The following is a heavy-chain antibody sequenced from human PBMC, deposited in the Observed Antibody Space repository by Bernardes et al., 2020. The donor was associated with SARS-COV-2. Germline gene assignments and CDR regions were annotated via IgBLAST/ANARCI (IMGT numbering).Heavy chain of an antibody. Sequence: GGSLRLSCAASGFTFSSYSMNWVRQAPGKGLEWVSSISSSSSYIYYADSVKGRFTISRDNSKNTLYLQMNSLRAEDTAVYYCAKDLDSSGYGDAFDIWGQGTMVTVSS. D-gene: IGHD3-22*01. CDR1: GFTFSSYS. CDR3: AKDLDSSGYGDAFDI. J-gene: IGHJ3*02. V-gene: IGHV3-21*04. CDR2: ISSSSSYI.